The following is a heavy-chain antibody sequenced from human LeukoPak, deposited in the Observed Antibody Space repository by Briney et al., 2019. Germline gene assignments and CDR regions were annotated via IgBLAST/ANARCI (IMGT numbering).Heavy chain of an antibody. D-gene: IGHD3-22*01. CDR3: ARRVPHYYDTTHWYFDL. Sequence: SETLSLTCTVSGGSITFYYWSWIRQPPGKGLEWIGYIYDSGSTNYNPSLKSRVTISVDTSKNHFSLKLSSVTAADTAVYYCARRVPHYYDTTHWYFDLWGRGTLVTVSS. V-gene: IGHV4-59*01. CDR1: GGSITFYY. J-gene: IGHJ2*01. CDR2: IYDSGST.